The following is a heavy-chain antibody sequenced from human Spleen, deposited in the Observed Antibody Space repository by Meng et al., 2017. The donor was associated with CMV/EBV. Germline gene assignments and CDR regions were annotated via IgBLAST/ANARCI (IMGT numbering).Heavy chain of an antibody. J-gene: IGHJ4*02. V-gene: IGHV4-61*01. CDR1: GCSVSSSSYY. CDR2: IYYSGST. D-gene: IGHD3-22*01. CDR3: AGRIHYYDSSGGFDY. Sequence: SGCSVSSSSYYWSWIRQPPGKGLEWIGYIYYSGSTNYNPSLKSRVTISVDTSKNQFSLKLSSVTAADTAVYYCAGRIHYYDSSGGFDYWGQGTLVTVSS.